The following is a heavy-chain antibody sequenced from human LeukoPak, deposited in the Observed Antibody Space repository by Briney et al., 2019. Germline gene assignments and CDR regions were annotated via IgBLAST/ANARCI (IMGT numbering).Heavy chain of an antibody. V-gene: IGHV4-59*01. CDR1: GGSISSYY. J-gene: IGHJ1*01. Sequence: SETLTLTCTVSGGSISSYYWSWIRQPPGKGLEYTSYIYNNDSTNYNPALKCLVTITVDSSKNQCSLKLSSVAASDTAVYYCAGSLDDAAYFQHWGQGTLVTVSS. D-gene: IGHD2-15*01. CDR3: AGSLDDAAYFQH. CDR2: IYNNDST.